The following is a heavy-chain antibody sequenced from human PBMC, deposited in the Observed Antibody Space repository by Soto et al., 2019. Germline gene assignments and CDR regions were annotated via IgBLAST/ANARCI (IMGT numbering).Heavy chain of an antibody. V-gene: IGHV3-66*01. D-gene: IGHD2-15*01. Sequence: PGGSVRLSVADAGCVVIGNYMSWVRQAPGKGLEWVSVIYSGGSTYYADSVKGRFIISRDDSKNTLFLQMNSLRAEDTAVYYCATAKLLLPWLFDYWGQGALVTVSS. CDR1: GCVVIGNY. CDR3: ATAKLLLPWLFDY. CDR2: IYSGGST. J-gene: IGHJ4*02.